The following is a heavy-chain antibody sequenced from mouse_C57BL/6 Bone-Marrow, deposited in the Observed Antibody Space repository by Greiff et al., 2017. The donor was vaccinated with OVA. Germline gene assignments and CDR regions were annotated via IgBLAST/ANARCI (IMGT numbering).Heavy chain of an antibody. CDR2: IHPNSGST. CDR3: ARFYDGYSGYWYFDV. J-gene: IGHJ1*03. Sequence: QVQLKQPGAELVKPGASVKLSCKASGYTFTSYWMHWVKQRPGQGLEWIGMIHPNSGSTNYNEKFKSKATLTVDKSSSTAYMQRSSLTSEDSAVYYCARFYDGYSGYWYFDVWGTGTTVTVSS. CDR1: GYTFTSYW. V-gene: IGHV1-64*01. D-gene: IGHD2-3*01.